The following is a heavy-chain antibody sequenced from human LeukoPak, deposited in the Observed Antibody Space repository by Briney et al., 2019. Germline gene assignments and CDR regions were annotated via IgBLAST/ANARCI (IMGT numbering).Heavy chain of an antibody. Sequence: PGGSLRLSCAASRFTFSIYAMHWVRQAPGKGLEWVAVISYDGSDKYYADSVKGRFTISRDNSKNTLYLQMNNLRAEDTAVYYCARRWYFDYWGQGTLVTVSS. CDR3: ARRWYFDY. CDR2: ISYDGSDK. J-gene: IGHJ4*02. V-gene: IGHV3-30*04. CDR1: RFTFSIYA. D-gene: IGHD6-13*01.